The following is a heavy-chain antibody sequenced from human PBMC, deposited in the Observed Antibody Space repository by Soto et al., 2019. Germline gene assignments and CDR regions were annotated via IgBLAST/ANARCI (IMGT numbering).Heavy chain of an antibody. CDR3: ARGASAVPAAILRGFDP. V-gene: IGHV3-21*01. CDR2: SSYI. J-gene: IGHJ5*02. Sequence: SSYIYYADSVKGRFTISRDNAKNSRYLQMNSLRAEDTAVYYCARGASAVPAAILRGFDPWGQGGLVPVCS. D-gene: IGHD2-2*02.